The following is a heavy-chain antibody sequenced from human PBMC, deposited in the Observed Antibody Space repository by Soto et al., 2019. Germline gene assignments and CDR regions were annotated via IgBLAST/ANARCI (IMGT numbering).Heavy chain of an antibody. Sequence: GGSLRLSCAAAGFTFSSYGMHWVRQAPGKGLEWVAVISYDGSNKYYADSVKGRFTISRDNSKNTLYLQMNSLRAEDTAVYYCAKDRRFSSIVVGYYYYGMDVWGQGTTVTVSS. V-gene: IGHV3-30*18. CDR1: GFTFSSYG. CDR2: ISYDGSNK. D-gene: IGHD3-22*01. J-gene: IGHJ6*02. CDR3: AKDRRFSSIVVGYYYYGMDV.